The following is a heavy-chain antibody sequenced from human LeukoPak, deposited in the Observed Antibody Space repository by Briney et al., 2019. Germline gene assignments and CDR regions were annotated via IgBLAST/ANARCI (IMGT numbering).Heavy chain of an antibody. CDR3: FRHLVVPGAGADY. D-gene: IGHD2-15*01. J-gene: IGHJ4*02. CDR1: GFTFSYAW. Sequence: GGSLRLYCAASGFTFSYAWMSWVRQAPGQGREWGGRIKNKADDGTTDYAAPVKGRFTISRDDSKNTLYLQMDSLKTEDTAVYYCFRHLVVPGAGADYWGQGTLVTVSS. V-gene: IGHV3-15*01. CDR2: IKNKADDGTT.